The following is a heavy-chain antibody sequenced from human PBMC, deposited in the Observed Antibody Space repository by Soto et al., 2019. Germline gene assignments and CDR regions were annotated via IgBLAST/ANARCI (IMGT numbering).Heavy chain of an antibody. J-gene: IGHJ3*02. CDR1: GFTFSSYW. Sequence: GGSVRLSCAASGFTFSSYWMSWVRRALGKGLEWVANIKPDGSERWYVDSVKGRFTISRDNAKNSLYLQMNSLRAEDAAVYYCARGDYYDSSGPFSDAFDIWGQGTLVTVSS. V-gene: IGHV3-7*04. CDR2: IKPDGSER. CDR3: ARGDYYDSSGPFSDAFDI. D-gene: IGHD3-22*01.